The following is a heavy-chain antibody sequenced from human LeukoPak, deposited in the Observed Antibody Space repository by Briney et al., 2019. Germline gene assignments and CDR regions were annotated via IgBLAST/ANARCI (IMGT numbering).Heavy chain of an antibody. V-gene: IGHV3-15*01. CDR3: TTEPCGGGCYQYYFDY. CDR1: GFTFNNAW. J-gene: IGHJ4*02. Sequence: GGSLRLSCAASGFTFNNAWMSWVRQTPDKGLEWLGRIKSKTDGGTTDYAAPVKGRFTISRDDSKNTLYLQMNSLKTEDTAVYYCTTEPCGGGCYQYYFDYWGQGTLVTVSS. CDR2: IKSKTDGGTT. D-gene: IGHD2-21*02.